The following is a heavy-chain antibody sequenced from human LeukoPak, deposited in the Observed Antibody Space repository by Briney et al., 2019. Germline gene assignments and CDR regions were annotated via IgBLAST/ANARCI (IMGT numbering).Heavy chain of an antibody. CDR3: ARHPSQLLCWFDP. CDR1: GGSISSYY. Sequence: PSETLSLTCTVSGGSISSYYWSWIRQPPGKGLEWIGDIYSSGTTNYNPSLKSRVTISVDTSKNQFSLKLSSVTAADTAVYYCARHPSQLLCWFDPWGQGTLVTVSS. V-gene: IGHV4-59*08. D-gene: IGHD2-2*01. CDR2: IYSSGTT. J-gene: IGHJ5*02.